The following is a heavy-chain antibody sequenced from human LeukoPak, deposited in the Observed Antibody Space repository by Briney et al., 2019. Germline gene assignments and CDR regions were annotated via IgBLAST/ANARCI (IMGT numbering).Heavy chain of an antibody. CDR1: GGTFSSYA. Sequence: SVKVSCKASGGTFSSYAISWVRQAPGQGLEWMGGIIPIFGTANYAQKFQGRVTMTRGTSTSTVYMELSSLRSEDTAVYYCARDYGSTSKYYYYGMDVWGQGTTVTVSS. CDR3: ARDYGSTSKYYYYGMDV. CDR2: IIPIFGTA. J-gene: IGHJ6*02. V-gene: IGHV1-69*05. D-gene: IGHD2-2*01.